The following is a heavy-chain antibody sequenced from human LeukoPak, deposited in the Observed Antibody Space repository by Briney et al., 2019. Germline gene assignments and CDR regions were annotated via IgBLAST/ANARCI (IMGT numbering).Heavy chain of an antibody. D-gene: IGHD3-16*01. J-gene: IGHJ3*02. CDR2: ISSNGGST. V-gene: IGHV3-64*01. CDR1: GFTFSNYT. Sequence: PAGSLTLSCPASGFTFSNYTMHWVRQPPGKRLEYVSAISSNGGSTYYANSVKGRFTISRDKSKNTVYLKMGSLRAEDMAVYYCARETRRGDAFDIWGQGTMVTVSS. CDR3: ARETRRGDAFDI.